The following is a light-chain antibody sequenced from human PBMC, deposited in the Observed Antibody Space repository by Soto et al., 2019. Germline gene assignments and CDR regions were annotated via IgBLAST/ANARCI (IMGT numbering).Light chain of an antibody. J-gene: IGKJ2*01. V-gene: IGKV3-20*01. CDR2: GAS. CDR3: QQYANSPFT. CDR1: QSVSSNY. Sequence: EIVLTQSPGTLPLSPGERATLSCRASQSVSSNYLVWYQQKPGQAPRPLIYGASSRATGLPDRFSGSGSGKDFTLTISRLEPEDFAVYYCQQYANSPFTFGQGTKLEIK.